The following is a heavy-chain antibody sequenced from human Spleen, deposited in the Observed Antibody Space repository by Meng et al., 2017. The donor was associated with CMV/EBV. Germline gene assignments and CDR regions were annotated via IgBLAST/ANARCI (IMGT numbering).Heavy chain of an antibody. J-gene: IGHJ4*02. D-gene: IGHD2-2*02. V-gene: IGHV3-48*04. CDR1: GFTFSNAW. CDR3: ARAAYCSSTSCYTKFDY. CDR2: ISSSSSTI. Sequence: GESLKISCAASGFTFSNAWMSWVRQAPGKGLEWVSYISSSSSTIYYADSVKGRFTISRDNAKNSLYLQMNSLRAEDTAVYYCARAAYCSSTSCYTKFDYWGQGTLVTVSS.